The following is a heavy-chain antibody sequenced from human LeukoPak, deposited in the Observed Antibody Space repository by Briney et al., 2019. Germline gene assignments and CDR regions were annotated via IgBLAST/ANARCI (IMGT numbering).Heavy chain of an antibody. CDR1: GGSFSGYH. V-gene: IGHV4-59*01. Sequence: SETLSLTCTFSGGSFSGYHWHWIRQPPGKGLEWIGSIYYDGSITDYNPSLNSRITMSVDSSKYQFSLKLNSVTAADTAVYYCARLTTTLPLGRTFDLWGQGTMVTVSS. D-gene: IGHD1-1*01. CDR3: ARLTTTLPLGRTFDL. CDR2: IYYDGSIT. J-gene: IGHJ3*01.